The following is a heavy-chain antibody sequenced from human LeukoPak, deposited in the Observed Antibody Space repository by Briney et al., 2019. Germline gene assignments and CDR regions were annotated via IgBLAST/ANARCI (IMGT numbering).Heavy chain of an antibody. CDR1: VGSIRSSSYY. CDR3: ARRSGSYPRYLDY. J-gene: IGHJ4*02. Sequence: PSETLSLTCTVSVGSIRSSSYYWGWIRQPPGKGLEWIGSIYYTGSTYNNPPLNSRVTISVGTAKTRFSLKLSSVTAADTAVYYCARRSGSYPRYLDYWGQGTLVTVSS. CDR2: IYYTGST. V-gene: IGHV4-39*01. D-gene: IGHD1-26*01.